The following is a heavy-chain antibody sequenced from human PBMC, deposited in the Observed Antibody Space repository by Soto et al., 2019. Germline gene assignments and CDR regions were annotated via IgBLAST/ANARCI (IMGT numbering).Heavy chain of an antibody. CDR3: ARSYGSGSYYGNYFDY. J-gene: IGHJ4*02. D-gene: IGHD3-10*01. V-gene: IGHV4-59*11. CDR1: GGSINNHY. Sequence: SETLSLTCTVSGGSINNHYWSWIRQPPGQGLEWIGYIYYSGSTNYYPSLKSRVTMSVDTSKNQFSLKLSSVTAADTAVYYCARSYGSGSYYGNYFDYWGQGTLVTVSS. CDR2: IYYSGST.